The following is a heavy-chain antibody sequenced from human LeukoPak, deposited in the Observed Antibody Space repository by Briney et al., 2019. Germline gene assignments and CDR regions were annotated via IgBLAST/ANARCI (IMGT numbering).Heavy chain of an antibody. D-gene: IGHD2-2*01. CDR1: GFTFTSYS. J-gene: IGHJ4*02. Sequence: PGGSLRLSCAASGFTFTSYSMNWVRQAPGKGLEWVSYISSSSSTIYYADSVKGRFTISRDNAKNSLYLQMNSLRVEDTAVYYCARAPTVLVGYCSSSSCQADYWGQGTLVTVSS. CDR3: ARAPTVLVGYCSSSSCQADY. CDR2: ISSSSSTI. V-gene: IGHV3-48*04.